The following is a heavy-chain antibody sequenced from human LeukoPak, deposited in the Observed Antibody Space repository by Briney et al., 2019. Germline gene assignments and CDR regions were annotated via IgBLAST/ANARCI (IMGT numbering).Heavy chain of an antibody. CDR2: ISRHDDYI. CDR1: GFNFDLYA. J-gene: IGHJ3*02. V-gene: IGHV3-21*01. D-gene: IGHD3-10*01. CDR3: ARDLSFGAPVAFDI. Sequence: GGSLRLSCVASGFNFDLYAMSWVRQAPGKGLEWLSAISRHDDYIYYAASVRGRFIISRDNARNSLFLQMNSLRVDDTAVYFCARDLSFGAPVAFDIWGQGTMVTVAS.